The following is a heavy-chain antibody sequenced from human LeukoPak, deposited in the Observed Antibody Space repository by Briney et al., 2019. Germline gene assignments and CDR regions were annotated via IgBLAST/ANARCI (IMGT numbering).Heavy chain of an antibody. J-gene: IGHJ3*02. Sequence: PSEALSLTCIVSGGSISSSGYYWDWIRQPPGKGLEWIGNFYYTGSTYYNPSLKSRVTISVDTSKDQFSLKLRSVTAADTAVYYCARHSRSGYGDYESAFDIWGQGTMVTVSS. CDR1: GGSISSSGYY. CDR2: FYYTGST. CDR3: ARHSRSGYGDYESAFDI. D-gene: IGHD5-12*01. V-gene: IGHV4-39*01.